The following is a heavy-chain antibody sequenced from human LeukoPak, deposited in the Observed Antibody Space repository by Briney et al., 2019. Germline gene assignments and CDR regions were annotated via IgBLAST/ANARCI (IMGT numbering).Heavy chain of an antibody. V-gene: IGHV1-69*04. CDR2: IIPILGIA. J-gene: IGHJ4*02. Sequence: ASVKVSCKASGGTFSGYAISWVRQAPRQGLEWMGRIIPILGIANYAQKFQGRVTITADKSTSTAYMELSSLRSEDTAVYYCASGKFGWAGMGGPENDYWGQGTLVTGSS. CDR1: GGTFSGYA. D-gene: IGHD6-19*01. CDR3: ASGKFGWAGMGGPENDY.